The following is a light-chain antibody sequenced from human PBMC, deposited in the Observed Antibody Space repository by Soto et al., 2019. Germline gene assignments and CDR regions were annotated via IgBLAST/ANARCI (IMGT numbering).Light chain of an antibody. J-gene: IGKJ4*01. CDR2: AAS. CDR3: QQTYRTPLT. CDR1: QSISSW. V-gene: IGKV1-39*01. Sequence: DIQMTQSPSSLSTSVGDRVTITCRASQSISSWLAWYQQKPGKAPKLLIYAASSLHSGVPSRFSGSGSGADFTLTISSLQPEDFATYSCQQTYRTPLTFGGGTKV.